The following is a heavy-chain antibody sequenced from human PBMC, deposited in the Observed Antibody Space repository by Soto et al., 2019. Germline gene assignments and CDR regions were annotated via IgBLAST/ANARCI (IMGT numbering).Heavy chain of an antibody. D-gene: IGHD6-13*01. V-gene: IGHV3-23*01. Sequence: GGSLRLSCAASGFTFSSYAMSWVRQAPGKGLEWVSAISGSGGSTYYADSVKGRFTISRDNSKNTLYLQMNSLRAEDTAVYYCAKRGKNGYSSSWYSPFDYWGQGTLVTVSS. J-gene: IGHJ4*02. CDR1: GFTFSSYA. CDR2: ISGSGGST. CDR3: AKRGKNGYSSSWYSPFDY.